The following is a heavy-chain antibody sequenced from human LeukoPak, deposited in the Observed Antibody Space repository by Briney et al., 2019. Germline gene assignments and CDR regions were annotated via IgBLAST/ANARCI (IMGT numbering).Heavy chain of an antibody. J-gene: IGHJ2*01. CDR2: ISSSSSYI. V-gene: IGHV3-21*01. CDR1: GFTFSSYS. Sequence: PGGSLRLSCAASGFTFSSYSMNWVRQAPGKGLEWVSSISSSSSYIYYADSVKGRFTISRDNAKNSLYLQMNSLRTEDAAVYCCARAGNYYFDLWGRGTQVTVSS. CDR3: ARAGNYYFDL. D-gene: IGHD1-7*01.